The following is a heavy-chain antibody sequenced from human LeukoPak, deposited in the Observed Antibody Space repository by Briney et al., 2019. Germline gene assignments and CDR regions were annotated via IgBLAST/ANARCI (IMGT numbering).Heavy chain of an antibody. D-gene: IGHD4-11*01. V-gene: IGHV3-74*01. Sequence: GGSLSLSCAASGFNLRDYWMHWVRQAPGKGLVWVSRLGTDGTYTNYADSVTGRFTISRDNAKNTLYLQMDSLRAEDTSFYYCVRDPSNSGNWFDLWGQGTLVTVSS. J-gene: IGHJ5*02. CDR1: GFNLRDYW. CDR2: LGTDGTYT. CDR3: VRDPSNSGNWFDL.